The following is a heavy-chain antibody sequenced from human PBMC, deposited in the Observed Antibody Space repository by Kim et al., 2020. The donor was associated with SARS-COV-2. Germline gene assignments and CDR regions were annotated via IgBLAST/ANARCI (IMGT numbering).Heavy chain of an antibody. CDR3: AFSGRYSSGWFNY. J-gene: IGHJ4*02. V-gene: IGHV3-23*01. Sequence: YGTPVKSPFTISRNNSKNTLDLQMNSLRAEDTVVYYCAFSGRYSSGWFNYWGQGTLVTVSS. D-gene: IGHD6-19*01.